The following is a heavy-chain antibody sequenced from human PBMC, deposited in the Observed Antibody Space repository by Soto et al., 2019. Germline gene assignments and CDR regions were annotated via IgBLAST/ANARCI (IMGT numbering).Heavy chain of an antibody. CDR2: MNPNSGNT. J-gene: IGHJ6*02. CDR1: GYTFTSYD. CDR3: AKVGGGGDPYYYYYGMDV. D-gene: IGHD2-21*02. Sequence: ASVKVSCKASGYTFTSYDINWVRQATGQGLEWMGWMNPNSGNTGYAQKFQGRVTMTRNTSISTAYMELSSLRAEDTAVYYCAKVGGGGDPYYYYYGMDVWGQGTTVTVSS. V-gene: IGHV1-8*01.